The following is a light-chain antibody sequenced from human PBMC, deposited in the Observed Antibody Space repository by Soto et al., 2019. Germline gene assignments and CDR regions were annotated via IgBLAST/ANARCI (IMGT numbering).Light chain of an antibody. V-gene: IGLV2-14*01. Sequence: QFVLTQPASVSGSPGQSIAISCTGTSSDVGGYNYVSWYQQHPGKAPKLIIYDVTNRPSGVSDRFSGSKSGNTASLTISGLQAEDEADYYCSSFTSSSTYVFGSGTKVTVL. CDR3: SSFTSSSTYV. CDR2: DVT. CDR1: SSDVGGYNY. J-gene: IGLJ1*01.